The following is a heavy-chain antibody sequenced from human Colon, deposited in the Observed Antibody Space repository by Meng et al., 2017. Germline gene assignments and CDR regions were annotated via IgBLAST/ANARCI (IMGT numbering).Heavy chain of an antibody. Sequence: GGSLRLSCAASGFTFSSYAMHWVRQAPGKGREGVAVISYDGSNKYYADSVKGRFTISRDNSKNTLYLQMNSLRAEDTAVYYCARGGRPDYGDYFSYFDLWGRGTLVTVSS. CDR3: ARGGRPDYGDYFSYFDL. CDR1: GFTFSSYA. J-gene: IGHJ2*01. CDR2: ISYDGSNK. V-gene: IGHV3-30*04. D-gene: IGHD4-17*01.